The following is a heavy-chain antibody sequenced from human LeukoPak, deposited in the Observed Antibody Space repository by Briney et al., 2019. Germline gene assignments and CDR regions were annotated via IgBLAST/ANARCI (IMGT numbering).Heavy chain of an antibody. J-gene: IGHJ4*02. V-gene: IGHV4-39*01. CDR1: GGSISSSSYY. Sequence: SETPSLTCTVSGGSISSSSYYWDWIRQPPGKGLDWIGTFYYSGSTYYNPSLKSRVTISVDTSKNQFSLRLSSVTAADTAVYYCARRNRAAAGVDYWGQGALVTVSS. CDR3: ARRNRAAAGVDY. D-gene: IGHD6-13*01. CDR2: FYYSGST.